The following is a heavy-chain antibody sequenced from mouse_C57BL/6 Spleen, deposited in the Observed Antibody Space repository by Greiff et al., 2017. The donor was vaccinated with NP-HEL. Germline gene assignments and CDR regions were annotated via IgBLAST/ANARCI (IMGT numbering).Heavy chain of an antibody. CDR1: GYTFTGYW. CDR3: ARRGTTGLLFDY. V-gene: IGHV1-9*01. Sequence: QVQLQQSGAELMKPGASVKLSCKATGYTFTGYWIEWVKQRPGHGLEWIGEILPGSGSTNYTEKFKGKATFTADTSSNTAYMQLSSLTTEDSAIYYCARRGTTGLLFDYWGQGTTLTVSS. D-gene: IGHD2-14*01. CDR2: ILPGSGST. J-gene: IGHJ2*01.